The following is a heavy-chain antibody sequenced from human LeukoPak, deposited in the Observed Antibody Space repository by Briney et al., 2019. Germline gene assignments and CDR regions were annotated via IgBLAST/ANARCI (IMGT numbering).Heavy chain of an antibody. CDR3: ARSGRRGADRGFDY. CDR2: INHSGST. CDR1: GGSFSGYY. D-gene: IGHD2-15*01. Sequence: KTADTLSLTCAVYGGSFSGYYWSWIRQPPGKGLEWIGEINHSGSTNYNPSLKSRVTISVDTSKNQFSLKLSSVTTAATAVYYCARSGRRGADRGFDYWGQGTLVTVSS. V-gene: IGHV4-34*01. J-gene: IGHJ4*02.